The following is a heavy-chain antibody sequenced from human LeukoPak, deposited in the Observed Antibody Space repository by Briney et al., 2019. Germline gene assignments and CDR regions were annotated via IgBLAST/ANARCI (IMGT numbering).Heavy chain of an antibody. V-gene: IGHV3-30*04. CDR2: ISYDGSNK. Sequence: GGSLRLSCAASGFTFSSYAMQWVRQAPGQGLEWVAVISYDGSNKYYADSVKGRFTISRDNSKNTLYLQMNSLRAEDTAVYYCAREEYYFDYWGQGTLVTVSS. CDR3: AREEYYFDY. CDR1: GFTFSSYA. J-gene: IGHJ4*02. D-gene: IGHD2/OR15-2a*01.